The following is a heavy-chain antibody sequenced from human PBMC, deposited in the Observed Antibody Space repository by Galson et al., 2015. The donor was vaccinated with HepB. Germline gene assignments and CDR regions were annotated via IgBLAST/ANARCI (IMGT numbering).Heavy chain of an antibody. CDR3: ARGHRNSGYFESYFHFGMDV. Sequence: SLRLSCAASGFTFSKYLMSWVRQAPGKGLEWVSVISGSDGSTDYADSVKGRFTISRDKSKNTVYLQMSSLRAEDTALYYCARGHRNSGYFESYFHFGMDVWGRGTTVIVS. CDR1: GFTFSKYL. D-gene: IGHD5-12*01. V-gene: IGHV3-23*01. CDR2: ISGSDGST. J-gene: IGHJ6*02.